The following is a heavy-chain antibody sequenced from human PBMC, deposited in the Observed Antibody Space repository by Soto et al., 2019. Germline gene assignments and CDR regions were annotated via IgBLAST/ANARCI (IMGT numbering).Heavy chain of an antibody. J-gene: IGHJ4*02. D-gene: IGHD2-2*01. Sequence: PGGSLRLSCAASGFTFSSYAMSWVRQAPGKGLEWVSAISGSGGSTYYADSVKGRFTISRDNSRNTLYLQMNSLRAEDTAVYYCANSAQLTLKGYFDYWGQGTLVTVSS. CDR2: ISGSGGST. V-gene: IGHV3-23*01. CDR3: ANSAQLTLKGYFDY. CDR1: GFTFSSYA.